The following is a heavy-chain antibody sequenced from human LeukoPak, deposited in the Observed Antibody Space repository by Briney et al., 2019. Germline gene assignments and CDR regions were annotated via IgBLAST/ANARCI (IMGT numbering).Heavy chain of an antibody. CDR2: INHSGST. Sequence: PSETLSLTCAVYGGSFSGYYWSWIRQPPGKGLEWIGEINHSGSTNYNPSLKSRVTISVDTSKNQFSLKLSSVTAADTAVYYCARDATTVVTRSSVDYWGQGTLVTASS. V-gene: IGHV4-34*01. J-gene: IGHJ4*02. D-gene: IGHD4-23*01. CDR3: ARDATTVVTRSSVDY. CDR1: GGSFSGYY.